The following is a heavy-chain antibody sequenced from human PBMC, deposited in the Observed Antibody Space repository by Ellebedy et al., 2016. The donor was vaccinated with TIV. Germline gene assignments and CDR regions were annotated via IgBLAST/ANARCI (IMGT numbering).Heavy chain of an antibody. CDR1: GGSISGFY. CDR3: ARGSGWYDPFDL. Sequence: MPSETLSLTCTVSGGSISGFYWSWIRQPPGKGLEWIGYIHYTWSTNYNPSLKSRVTISVDTSKNQFSLKLNSVTAADTAVYYCARGSGWYDPFDLWGQGTLVTVSS. CDR2: IHYTWST. D-gene: IGHD6-19*01. J-gene: IGHJ4*02. V-gene: IGHV4-59*01.